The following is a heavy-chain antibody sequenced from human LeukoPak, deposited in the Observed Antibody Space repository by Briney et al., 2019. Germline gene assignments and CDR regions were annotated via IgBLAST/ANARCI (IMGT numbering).Heavy chain of an antibody. J-gene: IGHJ4*02. CDR3: ARSGYSNFDY. CDR1: GGSLSSGSDY. CDR2: SYASGST. V-gene: IGHV4-61*02. D-gene: IGHD3-3*01. Sequence: PSETLSLTCTVSGGSLSSGSDYWSWIRQSAGKGLEWIGRSYASGSTNYNPSLTSRVTISVDTSKNQFSLKLSSVTAADTAVYYCARSGYSNFDYWGQGTLVTVSS.